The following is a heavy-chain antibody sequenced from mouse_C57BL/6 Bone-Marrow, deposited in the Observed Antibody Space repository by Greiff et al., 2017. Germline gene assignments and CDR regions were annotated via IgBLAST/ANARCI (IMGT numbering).Heavy chain of an antibody. J-gene: IGHJ4*01. CDR2: IDPENGDT. V-gene: IGHV14-4*01. CDR1: GFNIKDDY. D-gene: IGHD2-2*01. Sequence: VQLKESGAELVRPGASVKLSCTASGFNIKDDYMHWVKQRPEQGLEWIGWIDPENGDTEYASKFQGKATITADTSSNTAYLQLSSLTSEDTAVYYCTTWLRPVYYYAMDYWGQGTSVTVSS. CDR3: TTWLRPVYYYAMDY.